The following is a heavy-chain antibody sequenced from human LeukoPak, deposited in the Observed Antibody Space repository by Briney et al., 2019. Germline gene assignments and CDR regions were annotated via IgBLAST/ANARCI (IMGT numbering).Heavy chain of an antibody. V-gene: IGHV4-39*07. D-gene: IGHD1-26*01. J-gene: IGHJ4*02. CDR2: IYYSGST. Sequence: PSETLSLTCTVSGGSISTSSYYWGWIRQPPGKGLECIGNIYYSGSTYYNPSLKSRVTISVDTSKNQFSLKVRSVTPADTAVYYCARDIVIRGQKNFDYWGQGTLVTVSS. CDR1: GGSISTSSYY. CDR3: ARDIVIRGQKNFDY.